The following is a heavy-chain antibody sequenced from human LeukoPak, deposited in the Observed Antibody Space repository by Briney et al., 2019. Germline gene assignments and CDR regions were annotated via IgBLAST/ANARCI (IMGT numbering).Heavy chain of an antibody. CDR1: GFTFSSYG. CDR3: AKAGTGPNDAFDI. J-gene: IGHJ3*02. CDR2: ISYDGSNK. V-gene: IGHV3-30*18. D-gene: IGHD6-13*01. Sequence: PGGSLRLSCAASGFTFSSYGMHWVRQAPGKGLEWVAVISYDGSNKYYADSVKGRFTISRDNSKNTLYLQMNSLRAEDTAVYYCAKAGTGPNDAFDIWGQGTMVTVSS.